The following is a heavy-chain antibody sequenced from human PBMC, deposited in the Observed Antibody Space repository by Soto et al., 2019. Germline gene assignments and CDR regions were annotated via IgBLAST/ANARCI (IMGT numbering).Heavy chain of an antibody. J-gene: IGHJ4*02. V-gene: IGHV4-59*12. CDR3: VRVGVGIGNHFDS. D-gene: IGHD1-26*01. Sequence: PSESMSLTSGVSNGSISRFYWTWIRQPPGKILEWIGYIHYSGRTDYNPSLTSRATMSVDTSKNQFSLNLKSITAADTAVYYCVRVGVGIGNHFDSWGRGTLVTVSS. CDR2: IHYSGRT. CDR1: NGSISRFY.